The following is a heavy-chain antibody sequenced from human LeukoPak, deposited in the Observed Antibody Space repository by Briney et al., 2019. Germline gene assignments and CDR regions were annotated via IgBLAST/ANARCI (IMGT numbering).Heavy chain of an antibody. J-gene: IGHJ3*02. D-gene: IGHD6-19*01. CDR1: GGSVSSGSYY. Sequence: KPSETLSLTCTVSGGSVSSGSYYWSWIRQPPGKGLEWIGYIYCSGSTNYNPSLKSRVTISVDTSKNQFTLKLSSVTAADTAVYYCARDSSGWYPRAFDIWGQGTMVTVSS. CDR2: IYCSGST. CDR3: ARDSSGWYPRAFDI. V-gene: IGHV4-61*01.